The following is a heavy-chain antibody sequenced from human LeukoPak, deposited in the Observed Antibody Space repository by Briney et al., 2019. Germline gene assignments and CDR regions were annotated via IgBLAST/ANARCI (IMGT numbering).Heavy chain of an antibody. D-gene: IGHD3-22*01. V-gene: IGHV1-8*02. CDR1: GYTFTNYY. Sequence: ASVKVSCKASGYTFTNYYMHWVRQAPGQGLEWMGWMNPNSGNTGYAQKFQGRVTMTRNTSISTAYMELSSLRSEDTAVYYCAVVISLSDYWGQGTLVTVSS. CDR2: MNPNSGNT. J-gene: IGHJ4*02. CDR3: AVVISLSDY.